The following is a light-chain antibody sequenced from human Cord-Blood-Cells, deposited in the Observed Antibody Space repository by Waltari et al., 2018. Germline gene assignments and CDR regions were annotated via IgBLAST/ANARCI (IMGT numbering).Light chain of an antibody. CDR2: LGS. J-gene: IGKJ1*01. CDR1: QSLLHSNGYNY. Sequence: DIVMTQSPLSLPVTPGEPTSISCRSSQSLLHSNGYNYLDWYLQKPGQSPQLLIYLGSNRASGVPDRFSGSGSGTDFTLTISSLQPEDFATYYCQQSYSTAGTFGQGTKVEIK. CDR3: QQSYSTAGT. V-gene: IGKV2-28*01.